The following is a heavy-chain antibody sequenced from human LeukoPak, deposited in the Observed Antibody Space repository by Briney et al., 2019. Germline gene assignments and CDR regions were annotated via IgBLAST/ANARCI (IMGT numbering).Heavy chain of an antibody. Sequence: ASVKVSCKASGYTFTSYYMHWVRQAPGQGLEWMGIINPSGGSTSYAQKFQGRVTMTRDTSISTAYMELSGLRSDDTAVYYCARVHYGGNRGYFDYWGQGTLVTVSS. D-gene: IGHD4-23*01. V-gene: IGHV1-46*01. CDR1: GYTFTSYY. CDR2: INPSGGST. CDR3: ARVHYGGNRGYFDY. J-gene: IGHJ4*02.